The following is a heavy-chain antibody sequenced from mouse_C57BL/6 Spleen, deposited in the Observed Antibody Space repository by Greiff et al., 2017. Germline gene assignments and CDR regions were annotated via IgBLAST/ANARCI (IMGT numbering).Heavy chain of an antibody. CDR2: IDPNSGGT. J-gene: IGHJ2*01. Sequence: QVQLQQPGAELVKPGASVKLSCKASGYTFTSYWMHWVKQRPGRGLEWIGMIDPNSGGTKYNEKFKSKATLTVDKPSSAAYMQLSSLTSEDSAVYYGARLYGSSIFAYWGQGTTLTVSA. V-gene: IGHV1-72*01. CDR3: ARLYGSSIFAY. CDR1: GYTFTSYW. D-gene: IGHD1-1*01.